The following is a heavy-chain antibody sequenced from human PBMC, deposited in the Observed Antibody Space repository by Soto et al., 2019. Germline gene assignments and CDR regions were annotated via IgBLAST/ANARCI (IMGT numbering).Heavy chain of an antibody. CDR1: GGSISRGGYY. CDR3: ARGANTEAFDI. CDR2: IYYSGST. J-gene: IGHJ3*02. D-gene: IGHD2-2*02. V-gene: IGHV4-31*03. Sequence: SETLSLTCTVSGGSISRGGYYWSWIRQHPGKGLEWIGYIYYSGSTYYNPSLKSRVTISVDTSKNQFSLKLSSVTAAATAVYYCARGANTEAFDIWGQGTMVTVSS.